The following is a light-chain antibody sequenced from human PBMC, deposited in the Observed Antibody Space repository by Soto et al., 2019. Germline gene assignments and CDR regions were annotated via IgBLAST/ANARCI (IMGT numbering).Light chain of an antibody. CDR2: DNN. Sequence: QSVLTQPPSVSGAPGQRVTISCTGSSSNTGADYDVHWYQQLPGTAPKLLIYDNNDRPTGVPDRFSGSKSGTSASLAITGLQAEVEADYYCQSYDSSLSAWVFGGGTKLTVL. J-gene: IGLJ3*02. V-gene: IGLV1-40*01. CDR1: SSNTGADYD. CDR3: QSYDSSLSAWV.